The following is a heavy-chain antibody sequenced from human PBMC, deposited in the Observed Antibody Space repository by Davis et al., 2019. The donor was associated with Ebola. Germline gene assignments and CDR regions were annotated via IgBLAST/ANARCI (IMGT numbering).Heavy chain of an antibody. CDR3: ARDLRRLGGYGVDV. CDR1: GYTFTSYA. Sequence: AASVKVSCKASGYTFTSYAIHWVRQAPGQGLEWMGMINPNDGRTIYAQKFQGRVTVTRDTSTTTVYMDLSSLRAEDTAVYYCARDLRRLGGYGVDVWGKETTVTVSS. J-gene: IGHJ6*04. V-gene: IGHV1-46*01. D-gene: IGHD3-16*01. CDR2: INPNDGRT.